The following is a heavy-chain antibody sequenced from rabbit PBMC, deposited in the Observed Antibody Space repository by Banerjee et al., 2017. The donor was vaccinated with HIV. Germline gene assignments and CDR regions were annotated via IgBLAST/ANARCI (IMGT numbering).Heavy chain of an antibody. CDR3: ARDAAGREDFNL. CDR1: GVSLNDKDV. V-gene: IGHV1S45*01. Sequence: EQLEESGGGLVKPEGSLTLTCKASGVSLNDKDVMCWVRQAPGKGLEWIACINIITGKAVYASWASGRLIMSRTSSTTVTLQMTSLTAADTATYFCARDAAGREDFNLWGPGTLVTVS. J-gene: IGHJ4*01. CDR2: INIITGKA. D-gene: IGHD5-1*01.